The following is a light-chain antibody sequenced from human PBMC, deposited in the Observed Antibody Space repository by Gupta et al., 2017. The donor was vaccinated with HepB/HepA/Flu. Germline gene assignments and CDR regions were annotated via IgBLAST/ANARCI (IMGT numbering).Light chain of an antibody. CDR2: SNN. V-gene: IGLV1-44*01. CDR3: AAWDDSLNGPV. CDR1: SSNIGSNT. J-gene: IGLJ2*01. Sequence: QSVLTQPPSASGTPGQRVTISCSGSSSNIGSNTVNWYQQHPGTAPKLLIYSNNQRPSGVPDQFSGSKSGTSASLAISGLQSEDEADYYCAAWDDSLNGPVFGGGTKLTVL.